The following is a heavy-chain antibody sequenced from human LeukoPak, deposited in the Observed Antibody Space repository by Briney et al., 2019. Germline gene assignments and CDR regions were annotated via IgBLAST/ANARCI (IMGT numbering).Heavy chain of an antibody. V-gene: IGHV3-7*01. CDR1: GFTFSTYW. Sequence: GGSLRLSCAASGFTFSTYWMSWVRQAPGKGLEWVANIKQDGSDKYYMASMKGRSTISRDNAKNSLYLQMNSLRAEDTAVYYCARGGGKGSFDYWGQGTLVTVSS. CDR3: ARGGGKGSFDY. J-gene: IGHJ4*02. CDR2: IKQDGSDK.